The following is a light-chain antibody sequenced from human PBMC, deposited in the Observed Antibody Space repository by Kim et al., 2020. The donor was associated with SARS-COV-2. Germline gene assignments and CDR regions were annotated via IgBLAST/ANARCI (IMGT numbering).Light chain of an antibody. Sequence: RVTISCTGSSSNIGAGYDVNWYQQLPGAAPKLLIYGHSNRPSGVPDRFSGSKSGTSASLAITGLQAEDEADYYCQSYDSSLSGSVFGGGTQLTVL. J-gene: IGLJ3*02. CDR3: QSYDSSLSGSV. CDR1: SSNIGAGYD. V-gene: IGLV1-40*01. CDR2: GHS.